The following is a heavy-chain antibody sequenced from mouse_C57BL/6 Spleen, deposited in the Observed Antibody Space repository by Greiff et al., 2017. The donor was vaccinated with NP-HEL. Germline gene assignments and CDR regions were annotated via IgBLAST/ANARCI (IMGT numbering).Heavy chain of an antibody. V-gene: IGHV5-16*01. D-gene: IGHD4-1*01. CDR2: INYDGSST. CDR3: ARDPLTGTGAMDY. J-gene: IGHJ4*01. Sequence: EVQLVESEGGLVQPGRSMKLSCTASGFTFSDYYMAWVRQVPEKGLEWVANINYDGSSTYYLDSLKSRFIISRDNAKNILYLQMSSLKSEDTATYYCARDPLTGTGAMDYWGQGTSVTVSS. CDR1: GFTFSDYY.